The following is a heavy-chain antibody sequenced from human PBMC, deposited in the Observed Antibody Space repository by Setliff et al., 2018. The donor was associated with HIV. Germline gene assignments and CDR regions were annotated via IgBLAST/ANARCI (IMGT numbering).Heavy chain of an antibody. CDR1: GYSISSVSY. Sequence: PSETLSLTCTVSGYSISSVSYWGWIRQPPGKGLEWIGSIYHSGTTYYNPSLKSRVTISVDTSKNQFSLKLSSVTAADTAVYYCARGTLYYDYVWGTPFPFDYWGQGTLVTVSS. CDR2: IYHSGTT. J-gene: IGHJ4*02. CDR3: ARGTLYYDYVWGTPFPFDY. V-gene: IGHV4-38-2*02. D-gene: IGHD3-16*01.